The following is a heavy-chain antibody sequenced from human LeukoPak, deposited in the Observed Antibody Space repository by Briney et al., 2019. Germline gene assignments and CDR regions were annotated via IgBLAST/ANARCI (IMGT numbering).Heavy chain of an antibody. Sequence: GGSLRLSCAASGFTFRRFWMSWVRQAPGKGLEWVANIKQDGSEKYYVDSVKGRFTISRDNAKNSLYLQMNSLRAEDTAVYYCARDLGGAADYWGQGTLVTVSS. CDR2: IKQDGSEK. CDR1: GFTFRRFW. CDR3: ARDLGGAADY. J-gene: IGHJ4*02. V-gene: IGHV3-7*01. D-gene: IGHD2-15*01.